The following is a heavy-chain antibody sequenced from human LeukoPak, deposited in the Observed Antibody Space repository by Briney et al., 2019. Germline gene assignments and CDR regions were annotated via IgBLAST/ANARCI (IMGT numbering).Heavy chain of an antibody. J-gene: IGHJ5*02. Sequence: GASVTVSCKASGYTFTSYDINWVRQATGQGLEWMGWMNPNSGNTGYAQKFQGRVTMTRNTSISTAYMELSSLRSEDTAVYYCARVSRVRSSVRWFDPWGQGTLVTVSS. D-gene: IGHD6-6*01. V-gene: IGHV1-8*01. CDR2: MNPNSGNT. CDR3: ARVSRVRSSVRWFDP. CDR1: GYTFTSYD.